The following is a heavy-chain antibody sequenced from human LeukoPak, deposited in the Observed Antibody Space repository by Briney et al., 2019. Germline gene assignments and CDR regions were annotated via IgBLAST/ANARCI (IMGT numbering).Heavy chain of an antibody. CDR3: ARERDTYYYDSSGYYSFDY. Sequence: ASVKVSCKASGYTFTGYYMHWVRQAPGQGLEWMGWINPNSGGTNYAQKFQGRVTMTRDTSISTAYMELSRLRSDDTAVYYCARERDTYYYDSSGYYSFDYWGQGTLVTAS. CDR2: INPNSGGT. D-gene: IGHD3-22*01. CDR1: GYTFTGYY. J-gene: IGHJ4*02. V-gene: IGHV1-2*02.